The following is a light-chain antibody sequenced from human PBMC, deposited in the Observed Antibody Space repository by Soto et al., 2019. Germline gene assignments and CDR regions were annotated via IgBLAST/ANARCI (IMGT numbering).Light chain of an antibody. CDR3: QQTFSAPSIT. Sequence: DIQLTQSPSFLSASEGDRFTITCRSSESFSTWLAWYQQKPGRAPKLLIYKASTLESGVPSRFSGSRSGTDFTLTISSLHPEDVATYYCQQTFSAPSITFGQGTRLEIK. CDR1: ESFSTW. CDR2: KAS. V-gene: IGKV1-5*03. J-gene: IGKJ5*01.